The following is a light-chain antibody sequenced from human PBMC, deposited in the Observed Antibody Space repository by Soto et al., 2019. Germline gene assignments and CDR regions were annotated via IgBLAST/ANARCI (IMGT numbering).Light chain of an antibody. CDR3: QQYYSYGYT. V-gene: IGKV1-8*01. Sequence: AIRMTQSPSSLSASTGDRVTITCRASQGISSYLAWYQQKPGKAPKLLIYAASTLQRGVPSRFSGSGSGTDFTLTISCLQPEDFATYYCQQYYSYGYTVGQGTKLEIK. CDR1: QGISSY. CDR2: AAS. J-gene: IGKJ2*01.